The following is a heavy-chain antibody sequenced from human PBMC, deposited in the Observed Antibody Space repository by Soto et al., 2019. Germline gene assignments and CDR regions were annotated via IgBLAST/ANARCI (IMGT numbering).Heavy chain of an antibody. CDR3: TSGSVEGV. Sequence: EVQLVESGGGLVKPGGSLRLSCAGSGFSFSNDWMNWVRQAPGKGLEWVGRIKRKIDGEATDYAAPVKGRFPVSRDDSKSALYLHMNSLNGVNTAVYYCTSGSVEGVWGQGTTVTVSS. CDR1: GFSFSNDW. V-gene: IGHV3-15*07. CDR2: IKRKIDGEAT. J-gene: IGHJ6*02. D-gene: IGHD2-15*01.